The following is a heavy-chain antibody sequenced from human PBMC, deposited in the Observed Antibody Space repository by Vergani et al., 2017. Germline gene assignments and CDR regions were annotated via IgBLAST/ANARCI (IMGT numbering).Heavy chain of an antibody. Sequence: QVQLVESGGGVVQPGRSLRLSCAASGFTFSSYGMHWVRQAPGKGLEWVAVIWYDGSNKYYADSVKGRITISRDNSKNTLYLQMNSLRAEDTAVYYCAKDLEGGYDLDYWGQGTLVTVSS. V-gene: IGHV3-33*06. CDR1: GFTFSSYG. J-gene: IGHJ4*02. D-gene: IGHD3-22*01. CDR3: AKDLEGGYDLDY. CDR2: IWYDGSNK.